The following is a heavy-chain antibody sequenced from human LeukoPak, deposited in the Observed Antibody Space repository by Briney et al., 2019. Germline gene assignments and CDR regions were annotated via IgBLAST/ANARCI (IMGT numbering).Heavy chain of an antibody. Sequence: GGSLRLSCAASGFTVSSNYMSWVRQAPGKGLEWVSVIYSGGSTYYADSVKGRFTISRDNSKNTLYLQMNSLRAEGTAVYYCAREGLSSSWPAEYFQHWGQGTLVTVSS. V-gene: IGHV3-53*05. CDR3: AREGLSSSWPAEYFQH. CDR1: GFTVSSNY. D-gene: IGHD6-13*01. J-gene: IGHJ1*01. CDR2: IYSGGST.